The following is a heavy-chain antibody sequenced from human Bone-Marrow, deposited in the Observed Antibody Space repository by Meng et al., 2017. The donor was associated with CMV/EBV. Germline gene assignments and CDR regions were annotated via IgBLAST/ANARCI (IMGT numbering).Heavy chain of an antibody. V-gene: IGHV3-74*01. CDR2: INTDGSIT. D-gene: IGHD3-9*01. CDR1: GFTFSSYW. CDR3: ARDSYDNLAY. Sequence: GGSLRLSCAVSGFTFSSYWMHWVRQAPGKGLIWVSRINTDGSITNFADSVKGRFTISRDNAKNTLYLQMNGLRAEDTAMYYCARDSYDNLAYWGQGPLVTCSS. J-gene: IGHJ4*02.